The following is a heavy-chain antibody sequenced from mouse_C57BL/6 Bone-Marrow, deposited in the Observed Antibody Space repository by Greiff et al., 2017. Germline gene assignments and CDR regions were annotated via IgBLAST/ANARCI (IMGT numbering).Heavy chain of an antibody. J-gene: IGHJ4*01. D-gene: IGHD2-3*01. CDR2: IYPRSGNT. Sequence: QVQLQQSGAELARPGASVKLSCTASGYTFTSYGISWVKQRTGQGLEWIGEIYPRSGNTYYNEKFKGKATLTADKSSSTAYMELRSLTSEDSAVYFCARRWLLRAMDYWGQGTSVTVSS. CDR1: GYTFTSYG. V-gene: IGHV1-81*01. CDR3: ARRWLLRAMDY.